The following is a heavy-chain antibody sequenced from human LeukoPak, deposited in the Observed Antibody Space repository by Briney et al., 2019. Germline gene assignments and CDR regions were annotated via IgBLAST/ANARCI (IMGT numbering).Heavy chain of an antibody. V-gene: IGHV4-38-2*02. CDR3: AKRGSNTWSDFDY. CDR2: IYYSGST. J-gene: IGHJ4*02. D-gene: IGHD6-13*01. Sequence: PSETLSLTCTVSGYSISGGYYWGWIRQPPGKGLEWIGSIYYSGSTYYNPSLKSRVTISVDTSKNQFSLKLSSVTAADTAVYYCAKRGSNTWSDFDYWGQGTLVTVSS. CDR1: GYSISGGYY.